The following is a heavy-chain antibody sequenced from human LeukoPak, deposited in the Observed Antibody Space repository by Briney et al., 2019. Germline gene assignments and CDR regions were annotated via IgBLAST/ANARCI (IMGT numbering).Heavy chain of an antibody. Sequence: GESLKISCKASGYTFTNYAMHWVRQAPGQRLEWMGWINAGNGNTKYSQKFQGRVTITRDTSASTAYMELSSLRSEDTAVYYCARRGYGSGSSFDYWGQGTLVTVSS. J-gene: IGHJ4*02. V-gene: IGHV1-3*01. CDR2: INAGNGNT. CDR1: GYTFTNYA. CDR3: ARRGYGSGSSFDY. D-gene: IGHD3-10*01.